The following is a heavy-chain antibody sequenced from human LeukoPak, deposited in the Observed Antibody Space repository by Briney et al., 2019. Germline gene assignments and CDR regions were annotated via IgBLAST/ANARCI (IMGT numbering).Heavy chain of an antibody. V-gene: IGHV2-5*02. CDR1: GFSLSTSGVG. CDR2: IYWDDDK. Sequence: SGPTRVNPTQTLTLTCTFSGFSLSTSGVGVGWIRQPPGKALEWLALIYWDDDKRYSPSLKSRLTITKDTSKNQVVLTMTNMDPVDTATYYCAHRGYSPNGNWFDPWGQGTLVTVSS. CDR3: AHRGYSPNGNWFDP. J-gene: IGHJ5*02. D-gene: IGHD5-18*01.